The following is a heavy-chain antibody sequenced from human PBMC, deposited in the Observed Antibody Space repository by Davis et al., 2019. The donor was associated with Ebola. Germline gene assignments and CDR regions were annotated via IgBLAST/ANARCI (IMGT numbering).Heavy chain of an antibody. D-gene: IGHD3-22*01. CDR3: ARDAYYYDSSGYYGRGGFDY. J-gene: IGHJ4*02. CDR2: IYYSGST. CDR1: GGSISSYY. V-gene: IGHV4-59*01. Sequence: MPGGSLRLSCTVSGGSISSYYWSWIRQPPGKGLEWIGSIYYSGSTNYNPSLKSRVTISVDTSKNQFSLKLSSVTAADTAVYYCARDAYYYDSSGYYGRGGFDYWGQGTLVTVSS.